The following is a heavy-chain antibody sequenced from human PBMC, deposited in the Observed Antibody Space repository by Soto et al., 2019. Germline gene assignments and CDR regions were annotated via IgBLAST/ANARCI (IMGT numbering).Heavy chain of an antibody. V-gene: IGHV4-59*08. D-gene: IGHD3-10*01. Sequence: QVQLQESGPGLVRPSETLSLTCTVSGGSISNSYWSWIRQSPGKGLEWIGYIYSNGNTNYNPSLKRRLTISTDPSKNQFSLKLSSLSAADTAVYYCARHSPPFFYGSGPWDVWGQGTTVTVSS. J-gene: IGHJ6*02. CDR2: IYSNGNT. CDR3: ARHSPPFFYGSGPWDV. CDR1: GGSISNSY.